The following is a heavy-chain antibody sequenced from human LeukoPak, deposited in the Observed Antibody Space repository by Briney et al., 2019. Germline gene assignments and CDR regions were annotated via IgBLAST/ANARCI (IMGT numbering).Heavy chain of an antibody. J-gene: IGHJ4*02. V-gene: IGHV3-30*18. CDR1: GFTFSSYG. Sequence: PGGSLRLSCAASGFTFSSYGMHWVRQAPGKGLEWVAVISYDGSNKYYADSVKGRFTISRDNSKNTLYLQMNSLRAEDTAVYYCAKSISYYDSSGYSDPLDYWGQGTLVTVSS. CDR3: AKSISYYDSSGYSDPLDY. D-gene: IGHD3-22*01. CDR2: ISYDGSNK.